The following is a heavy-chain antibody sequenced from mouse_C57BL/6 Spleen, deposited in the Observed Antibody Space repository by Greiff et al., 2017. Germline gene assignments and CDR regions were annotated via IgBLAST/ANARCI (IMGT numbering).Heavy chain of an antibody. CDR3: TRDYYGSHFDY. Sequence: QVQLQQSGAEWVRPGASVTRSCKASGYTFTDYEMPWVKQTPVLGLEWIGAIDPETGGTAYNQKFKGKAILTADKSSSTAYMELRSLTSEDSAVYYCTRDYYGSHFDYWGQGTTLTVSS. V-gene: IGHV1-15*01. J-gene: IGHJ2*01. CDR2: IDPETGGT. CDR1: GYTFTDYE. D-gene: IGHD1-1*01.